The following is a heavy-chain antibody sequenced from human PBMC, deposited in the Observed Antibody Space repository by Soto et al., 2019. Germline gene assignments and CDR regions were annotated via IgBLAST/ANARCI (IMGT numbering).Heavy chain of an antibody. D-gene: IGHD1-26*01. V-gene: IGHV3-23*01. Sequence: GGSLRLSCAAYGFTFSSYAMSWVRQAPGKGVEWVSDISASGGSADYGDFLKGRFTISRDNSKNTLYLQMNSLRAEDKAVYYCAKIRGVGATRDYWGQGTLGTVSS. CDR3: AKIRGVGATRDY. J-gene: IGHJ4*02. CDR1: GFTFSSYA. CDR2: ISASGGSA.